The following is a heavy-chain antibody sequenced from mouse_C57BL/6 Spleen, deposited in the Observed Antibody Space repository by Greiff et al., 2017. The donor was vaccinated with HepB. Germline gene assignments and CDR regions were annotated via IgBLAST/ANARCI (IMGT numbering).Heavy chain of an antibody. V-gene: IGHV5-4*03. CDR2: ISDGGSYT. J-gene: IGHJ1*03. CDR1: GFTFSSYA. CDR3: ARGGGSSSNWYFDV. D-gene: IGHD1-1*01. Sequence: EVKLMESGGGLVKPGGSLKLSCAASGFTFSSYAMSWVRQTPEKRLEWVATISDGGSYTYYPDNVKGRFTISRDNAKNNLYLQMSHLKSEDTAMYYWARGGGSSSNWYFDVWGTGTTVTVSS.